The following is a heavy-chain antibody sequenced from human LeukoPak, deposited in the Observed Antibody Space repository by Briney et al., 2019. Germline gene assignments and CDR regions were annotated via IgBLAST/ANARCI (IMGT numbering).Heavy chain of an antibody. CDR3: ARGAYSSGWHYDY. J-gene: IGHJ4*02. Sequence: ASVKVSCKTSGYTFTSYAIHWVRQAPGQRLEWMGWINAGNGNTKFSQKFQGRVTITRDTSASTAYMELSSLRSEDTAVYYCARGAYSSGWHYDYWGQGTLVTVSS. CDR1: GYTFTSYA. D-gene: IGHD6-19*01. V-gene: IGHV1-3*01. CDR2: INAGNGNT.